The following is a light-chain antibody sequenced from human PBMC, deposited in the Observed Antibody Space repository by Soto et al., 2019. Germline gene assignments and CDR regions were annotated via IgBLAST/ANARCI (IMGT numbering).Light chain of an antibody. CDR2: AAS. J-gene: IGKJ2*01. V-gene: IGKV1-39*01. CDR1: QSLSSY. CDR3: QQSYSTPST. Sequence: DIQMTQSPSSLSASVGDRVTITCRASQSLSSYLNWYQQKPGKAPKLLIYAASSLQSGVPSRFSGSGSGTDFTLTIRSLQPEDFATYYCQQSYSTPSTFGQATKLEIK.